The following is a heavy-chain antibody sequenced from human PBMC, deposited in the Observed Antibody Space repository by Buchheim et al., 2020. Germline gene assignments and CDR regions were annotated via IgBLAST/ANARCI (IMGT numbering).Heavy chain of an antibody. V-gene: IGHV3-74*01. CDR1: GFTFSTYW. D-gene: IGHD3-10*01. CDR2: INTDGSTT. J-gene: IGHJ6*01. Sequence: EVQLVESGGGLGQPGGSLKLSCGASGFTFSTYWMHWVRQVPGKGLVWVSRINTDGSTTRYADSVKGRFTISKDNAKNTLYLQMNSLRVEDTAVYYCAKAITTDSYYHYAMDVWGRGTT. CDR3: AKAITTDSYYHYAMDV.